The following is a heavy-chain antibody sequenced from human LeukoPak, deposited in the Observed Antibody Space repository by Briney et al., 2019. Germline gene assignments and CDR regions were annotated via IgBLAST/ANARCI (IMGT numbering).Heavy chain of an antibody. J-gene: IGHJ4*02. CDR3: AKDKYYGSGSYLKSPLFDY. D-gene: IGHD3-10*01. V-gene: IGHV3-43*02. Sequence: GGSLRLSCAASGFTFDDYAMHWVRQAPGKGLEWVSLISGDGGSTYYADSVKGRFTISRDNSKNSLYLQMNSLRTEDTALYYCAKDKYYGSGSYLKSPLFDYWGQGTLVTVSS. CDR2: ISGDGGST. CDR1: GFTFDDYA.